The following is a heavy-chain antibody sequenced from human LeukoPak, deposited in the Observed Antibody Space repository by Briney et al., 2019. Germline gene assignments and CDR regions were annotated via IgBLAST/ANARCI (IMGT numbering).Heavy chain of an antibody. Sequence: GGSLRLSCAASGFTFSSYGMSWVRQAPGKGLEWVSYISSSGSTIYYADSVKGRFTISRDNAKNSLYLQMNSLRAEDTAVYYCASPNIVATTKNFDYWGQGPWSPSPQ. CDR3: ASPNIVATTKNFDY. CDR2: ISSSGSTI. CDR1: GFTFSSYG. D-gene: IGHD5-12*01. J-gene: IGHJ4*02. V-gene: IGHV3-48*04.